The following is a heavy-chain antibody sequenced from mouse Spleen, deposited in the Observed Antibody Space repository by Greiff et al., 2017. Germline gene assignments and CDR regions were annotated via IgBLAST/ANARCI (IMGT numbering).Heavy chain of an antibody. D-gene: IGHD1-1*01. CDR2: IYPRDGST. CDR1: GYTFTSYD. Sequence: VQLQQSGPELVKPGASVKLSCKASGYTFTSYDINWVKQRPGQGLEWIGWIYPRDGSTKYNQKFKGKATLTVDTSSSTAYMELHSLTSEDSAVYFCARELFITTVVADYWGQGTTLTVSS. CDR3: ARELFITTVVADY. J-gene: IGHJ2*01. V-gene: IGHV1-85*01.